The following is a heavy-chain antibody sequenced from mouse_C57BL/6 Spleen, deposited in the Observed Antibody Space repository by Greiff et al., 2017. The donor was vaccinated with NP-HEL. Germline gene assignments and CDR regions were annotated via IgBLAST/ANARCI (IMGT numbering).Heavy chain of an antibody. Sequence: EVMLVESGGGLVKPGGSLKLSCAASGFTFSSYAMSWVRQTPEKRLEWVATISDGGSYTYYPDNVKGRFTISRDNAKNNLYLQMSHLKSEDTAMYYCARDLERLYDYDVFAYWGQGTLVTVSA. CDR1: GFTFSSYA. J-gene: IGHJ3*01. CDR2: ISDGGSYT. D-gene: IGHD2-4*01. V-gene: IGHV5-4*01. CDR3: ARDLERLYDYDVFAY.